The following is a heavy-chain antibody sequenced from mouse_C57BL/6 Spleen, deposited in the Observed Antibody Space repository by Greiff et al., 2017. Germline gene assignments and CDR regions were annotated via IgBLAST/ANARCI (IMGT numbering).Heavy chain of an antibody. D-gene: IGHD1-1*01. J-gene: IGHJ2*01. CDR2: IRSKSNNYAT. CDR1: GFSFNTYA. Sequence: EVQLVESGGGLVQPKGSLKLSCAASGFSFNTYAMNWVRQAPGKGLEWVARIRSKSNNYATYYADSVKDRFTISRDDSESMLYLQMNNLKTEDTAMYYCVRQGGSSSFDYWGQGTTLTVSS. CDR3: VRQGGSSSFDY. V-gene: IGHV10-1*01.